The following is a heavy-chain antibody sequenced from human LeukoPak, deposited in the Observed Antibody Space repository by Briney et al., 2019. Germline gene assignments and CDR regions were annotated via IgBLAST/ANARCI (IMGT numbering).Heavy chain of an antibody. CDR2: ISPYNGNT. V-gene: IGHV1-18*01. CDR1: GYTFTSYG. Sequence: ASVKVSCKASGYTFTSYGISWVRQAPGQGLEWMGWISPYNGNTNYAQKLQGRVTMTTDTSTSTAYMELRSLRSDDTAVYYCARSHYYDFWSGYPTYNYFDYWGQGTLVTVSS. CDR3: ARSHYYDFWSGYPTYNYFDY. D-gene: IGHD3-3*01. J-gene: IGHJ4*02.